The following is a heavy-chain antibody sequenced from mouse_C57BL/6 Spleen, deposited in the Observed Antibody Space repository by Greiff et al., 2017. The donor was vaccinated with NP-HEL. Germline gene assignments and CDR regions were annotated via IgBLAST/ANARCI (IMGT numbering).Heavy chain of an antibody. Sequence: EVKLMESGGGLVKPGGSLKLSCAASGFTFSDYGMHWVRQAPEKGLEWVAYISSGSSTIYYADTVKGRFTISRDNAKNTLFLQMTSLRSEDTAMYYCARRAYDYDGRACAYWGQGTLVTVSA. D-gene: IGHD2-4*01. V-gene: IGHV5-17*01. CDR1: GFTFSDYG. J-gene: IGHJ3*01. CDR3: ARRAYDYDGRACAY. CDR2: ISSGSSTI.